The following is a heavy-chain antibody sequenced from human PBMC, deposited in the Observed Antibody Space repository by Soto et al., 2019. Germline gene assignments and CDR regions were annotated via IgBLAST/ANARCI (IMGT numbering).Heavy chain of an antibody. CDR2: ISYDGSDK. CDR1: GFTFSSYG. J-gene: IGHJ6*02. D-gene: IGHD6-13*01. V-gene: IGHV3-30*18. CDR3: AKDYSSTYYGMDV. Sequence: QVQLVESGGGVVQPGRSLRLSCAASGFTFSSYGMHWDRQAPGKGLEWVTIISYDGSDKYYADSVRGRFTISRDNSKNTLYLQVSSLRAEDTAVYYCAKDYSSTYYGMDVWGQGTTVTVSS.